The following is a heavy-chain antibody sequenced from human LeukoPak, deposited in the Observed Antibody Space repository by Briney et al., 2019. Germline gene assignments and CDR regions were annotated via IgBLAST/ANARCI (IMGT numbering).Heavy chain of an antibody. CDR3: ARGIDGYMDY. CDR1: GFTFSSYA. V-gene: IGHV3-64*01. D-gene: IGHD5-24*01. J-gene: IGHJ4*02. CDR2: ISSNGGST. Sequence: GGSLRLSCAASGFTFSSYAMHWVRQAPGKGLEYVSAISSNGGSTYYANSVKGRFTISRDNSKNTLYLQMGSLRAEDMAVNYCARGIDGYMDYWGQGTLVTVSS.